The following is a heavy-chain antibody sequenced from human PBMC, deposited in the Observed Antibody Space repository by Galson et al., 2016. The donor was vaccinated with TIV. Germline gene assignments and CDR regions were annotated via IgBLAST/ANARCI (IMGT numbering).Heavy chain of an antibody. Sequence: SVKVSCKASGYTFTGYHVHWVRQAPGQGLEWMGWINPSNGVTDYAQKFQGRLTMTRHTSISTAYMALSRLRSDDTAIYYCARDAYDMSGYYYLGGDYWGQGTLVTVSS. J-gene: IGHJ4*02. V-gene: IGHV1-2*02. CDR1: GYTFTGYH. CDR2: INPSNGVT. D-gene: IGHD3-22*01. CDR3: ARDAYDMSGYYYLGGDY.